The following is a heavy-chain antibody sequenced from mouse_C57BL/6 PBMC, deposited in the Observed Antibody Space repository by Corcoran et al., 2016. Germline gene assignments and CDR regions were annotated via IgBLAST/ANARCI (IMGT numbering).Heavy chain of an antibody. Sequence: QVQLKQSGAELVRPGASVKLSCKASGYTFTEYYINWVKQRPGQGLEWIARIYPGSGNTYYNEKFKGKATLTAEKSSSTAYMQLSSLTSEDSAVYFCARERTVVATGYFDVWGTGTTVTVSS. V-gene: IGHV1-76*01. CDR1: GYTFTEYY. CDR2: IYPGSGNT. D-gene: IGHD1-1*01. CDR3: ARERTVVATGYFDV. J-gene: IGHJ1*03.